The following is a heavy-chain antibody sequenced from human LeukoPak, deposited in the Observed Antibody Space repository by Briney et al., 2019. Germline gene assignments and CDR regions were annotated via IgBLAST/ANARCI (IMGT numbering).Heavy chain of an antibody. CDR3: PSARAGYFDN. CDR1: GFTFIGYA. CDR2: ISHDGSIK. V-gene: IGHV3-30*04. J-gene: IGHJ4*02. D-gene: IGHD6-13*01. Sequence: PGGSLRLSCAASGFTFIGYAVHWVRQAPGKGLEWVAVISHDGSIKDYADSVKGRFTISRDNSKNTVYLQMNSLRGEDTAIYYCPSARAGYFDNWGQGTLVTVSS.